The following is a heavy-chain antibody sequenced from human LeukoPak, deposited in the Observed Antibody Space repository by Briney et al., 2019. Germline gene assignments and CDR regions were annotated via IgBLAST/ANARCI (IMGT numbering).Heavy chain of an antibody. CDR2: INPNNGGT. D-gene: IGHD2-2*02. Sequence: ASVKVSCKASGYTFTVYYIHWLRQAPGQGLEWLGWINPNNGGTIYAQKFQGGVTITRDTSISAVYMELNRLTADDTAVYYCARRGLTNEDTYCNSTGCYIASGDWFDPWGQGTLVTVSS. V-gene: IGHV1-2*02. CDR1: GYTFTVYY. CDR3: ARRGLTNEDTYCNSTGCYIASGDWFDP. J-gene: IGHJ5*02.